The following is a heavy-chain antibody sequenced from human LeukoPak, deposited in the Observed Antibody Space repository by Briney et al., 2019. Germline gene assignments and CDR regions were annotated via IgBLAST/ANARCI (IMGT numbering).Heavy chain of an antibody. CDR3: ARRGPVQLERLTES. CDR1: GGSFSGYY. Sequence: SETLSLTCAVYGGSFSGYYWSWIRQPPGKGLEWIGEINHSGSTNYIPSLKSRVTISVDTSKNQFSLKLSSVTAADTAVYYCARRGPVQLERLTESWGQGTLVTVSS. CDR2: INHSGST. D-gene: IGHD1-1*01. J-gene: IGHJ4*02. V-gene: IGHV4-34*01.